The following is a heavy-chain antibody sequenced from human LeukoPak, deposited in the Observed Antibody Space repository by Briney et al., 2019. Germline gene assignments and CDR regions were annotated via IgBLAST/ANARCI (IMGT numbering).Heavy chain of an antibody. V-gene: IGHV3-48*03. J-gene: IGHJ4*02. D-gene: IGHD1-26*01. CDR3: ARDRSGSPDY. CDR2: ISGSGSTI. CDR1: GFTFSSYE. Sequence: GGSLRLSCAASGFTFSSYEMNWVRQAPGKGLEWVSYISGSGSTIYYADSVKGRFTISRDNAKNSLYLQMNSLRAEDTAVYYCARDRSGSPDYWGQGTLVTVSS.